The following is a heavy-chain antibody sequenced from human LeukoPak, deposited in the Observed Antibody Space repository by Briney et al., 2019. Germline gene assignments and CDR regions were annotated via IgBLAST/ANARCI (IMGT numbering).Heavy chain of an antibody. D-gene: IGHD3-16*02. J-gene: IGHJ4*02. CDR2: IYYSGST. V-gene: IGHV4-31*03. CDR3: AGVITPTYFFDY. CDR1: GGSISSGGYY. Sequence: PSQTLSLTCTVSGGSISSGGYYWSWIRQHPGKGLEWIGYIYYSGSTYYNPSLKSRVTISVDTSKNQFSLKLSSVTAADTAVYYCAGVITPTYFFDYWGQGTLVTVSS.